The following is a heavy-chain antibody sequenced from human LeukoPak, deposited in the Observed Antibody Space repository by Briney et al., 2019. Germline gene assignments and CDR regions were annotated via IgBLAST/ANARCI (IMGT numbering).Heavy chain of an antibody. CDR2: TNGATGNT. CDR3: ARSPGGNARTWLDY. Sequence: GASVKVSCKASGYTFTNYALHWVRHAPGQRLEWMGWTNGATGNTRFSQDFQGRLTITIDTSASTAYMELSSLRSEDTAVYYCARSPGGNARTWLDYWGQGTLVTVSS. J-gene: IGHJ4*02. V-gene: IGHV1-3*02. D-gene: IGHD4-23*01. CDR1: GYTFTNYA.